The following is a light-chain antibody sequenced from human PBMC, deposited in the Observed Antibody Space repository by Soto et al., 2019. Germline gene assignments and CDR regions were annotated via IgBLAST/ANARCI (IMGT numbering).Light chain of an antibody. J-gene: IGKJ4*01. CDR1: QTISRY. CDR2: AAS. V-gene: IGKV1-39*01. Sequence: DIQMTQSLSSLSPSLRHRFPIPCRASQTISRYLNWYQQKPGKAPKLLIYAASSLQSGVPSRFSGSGSGTDFTLTISSLQLEDFATYYCQQSYRTPLTFGEGTKVDIK. CDR3: QQSYRTPLT.